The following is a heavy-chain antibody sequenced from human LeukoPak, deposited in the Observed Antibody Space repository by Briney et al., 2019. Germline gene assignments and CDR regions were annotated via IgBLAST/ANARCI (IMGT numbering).Heavy chain of an antibody. CDR3: ARPQWPNGHFDY. CDR1: GGSISSSDYY. Sequence: SETLSLTCTVSGGSISSSDYYWGWIRQPPGKGLEWIGSIYYGGSTYYNPSLKSRVTISVDTSMNQFSLKLSFVTTADTAVYYCARPQWPNGHFDYWGQGTLVTVSS. D-gene: IGHD6-19*01. CDR2: IYYGGST. J-gene: IGHJ4*02. V-gene: IGHV4-39*01.